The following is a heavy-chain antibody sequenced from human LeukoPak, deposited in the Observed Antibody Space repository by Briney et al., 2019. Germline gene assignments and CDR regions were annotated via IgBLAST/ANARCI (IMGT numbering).Heavy chain of an antibody. CDR2: ISYSGST. Sequence: SETLSLTCTVSGGSISSYYWSWIRQPPGEGLEWIGYISYSGSTNYNSSLKSRVTISVDTSMNQFSLLLTSATAADTAVYYCARDSLLRGSGWDYWYFDLWGRGTLVTVSS. V-gene: IGHV4-59*01. J-gene: IGHJ2*01. D-gene: IGHD6-25*01. CDR3: ARDSLLRGSGWDYWYFDL. CDR1: GGSISSYY.